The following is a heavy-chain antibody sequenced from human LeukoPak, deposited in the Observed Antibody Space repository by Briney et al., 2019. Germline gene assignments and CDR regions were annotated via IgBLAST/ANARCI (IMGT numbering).Heavy chain of an antibody. J-gene: IGHJ3*02. Sequence: PSQTLSLTCTVSGGSISSGDYYWSWIRQPPGKGLEWIGYIYYSGSTYYNPSLKSRVTISVDTSKNQFSLKLSSVTAADTAVYYCARVSGLQGSLDAFDIWGQGTMVTVSP. CDR2: IYYSGST. D-gene: IGHD2-15*01. V-gene: IGHV4-30-4*08. CDR3: ARVSGLQGSLDAFDI. CDR1: GGSISSGDYY.